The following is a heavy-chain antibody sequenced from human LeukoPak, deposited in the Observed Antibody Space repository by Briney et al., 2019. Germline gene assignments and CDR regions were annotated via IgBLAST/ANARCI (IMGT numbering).Heavy chain of an antibody. CDR1: GGSFSGYY. CDR3: ATARRPDAFDI. CDR2: INHSGST. J-gene: IGHJ3*02. V-gene: IGHV4-34*01. Sequence: SETLSLTCAVYGGSFSGYYWSWIRHPPGKGLEWIGEINHSGSTNYNPSLKSRVTISVDTSKNQFSLKLSSVTAADTAVYYCATARRPDAFDIWGQGTMVTVSS.